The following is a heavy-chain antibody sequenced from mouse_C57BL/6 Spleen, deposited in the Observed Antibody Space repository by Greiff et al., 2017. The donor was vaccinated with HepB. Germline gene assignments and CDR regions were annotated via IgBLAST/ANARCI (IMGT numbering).Heavy chain of an antibody. CDR3: ARSKGYPLRDEGAMDY. D-gene: IGHD2-12*01. Sequence: EVKLMESGPELVKPGASVKISCKASGYSFTDYNMNWVKQSNGKSLEWIGVINPNYGTTSYNQKFKGKATLTVDQSSSTAYMQLNSLTSEDSAVYYCARSKGYPLRDEGAMDYWGQGTSVTVSS. J-gene: IGHJ4*01. CDR2: INPNYGTT. CDR1: GYSFTDYN. V-gene: IGHV1-39*01.